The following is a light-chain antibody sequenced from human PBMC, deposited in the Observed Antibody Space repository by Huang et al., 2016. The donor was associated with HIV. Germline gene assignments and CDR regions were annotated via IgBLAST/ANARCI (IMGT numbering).Light chain of an antibody. CDR2: SST. CDR3: QQTYSAPVT. V-gene: IGKV1-39*01. Sequence: DIQVTQSPSSLSASVGDRVTITCRTSQRMSSHLSWYQQKIGKGPKLLIYSSTVLQSGVASRCTGSGSGTDFTLTINSLQPEDVATYYCQQTYSAPVTFGGGTRVEIK. J-gene: IGKJ4*01. CDR1: QRMSSH.